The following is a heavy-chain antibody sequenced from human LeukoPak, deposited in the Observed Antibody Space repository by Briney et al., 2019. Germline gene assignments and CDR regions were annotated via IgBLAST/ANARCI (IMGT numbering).Heavy chain of an antibody. D-gene: IGHD4-17*01. Sequence: PGGSLRLSCAASGFTFDDSVMSWVRQAPGKGLEWVSGINWNGGSTGYADSVKGRFTISRDNAKNSLYLQMNSLRAEDTALYYCARAQTYGDYRLLLDYWGQGTLVTVSS. CDR2: INWNGGST. CDR3: ARAQTYGDYRLLLDY. J-gene: IGHJ4*02. CDR1: GFTFDDSV. V-gene: IGHV3-20*04.